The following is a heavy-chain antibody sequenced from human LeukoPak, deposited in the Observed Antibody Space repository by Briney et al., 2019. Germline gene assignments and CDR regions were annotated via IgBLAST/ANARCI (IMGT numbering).Heavy chain of an antibody. Sequence: GGFLRLSCAASGLTFSSYGMSWVLQAPGKGLEWVSYISSNGGTVYYANSVKGRFTISGDNAKNSLYLQMNSLRVEDTAVYYCARGNIRGYSYGFDSWGQGTLVTVSS. J-gene: IGHJ4*02. CDR1: GLTFSSYG. CDR2: ISSNGGTV. D-gene: IGHD5-18*01. CDR3: ARGNIRGYSYGFDS. V-gene: IGHV3-48*03.